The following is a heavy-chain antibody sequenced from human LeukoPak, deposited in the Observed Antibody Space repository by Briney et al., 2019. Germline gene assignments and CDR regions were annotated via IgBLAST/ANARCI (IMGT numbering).Heavy chain of an antibody. Sequence: GGSLRLSCPASGFTFSSFSMSWVRQAPGKGLEWVSAISGSGGDTHYADSVKGRFTVSRDNSKNTLHLQMNSLRAGDTAVYYCAKCRTTCYANGFDFWGQGTKVTVSS. D-gene: IGHD2-2*01. CDR1: GFTFSSFS. J-gene: IGHJ3*01. CDR3: AKCRTTCYANGFDF. V-gene: IGHV3-23*01. CDR2: ISGSGGDT.